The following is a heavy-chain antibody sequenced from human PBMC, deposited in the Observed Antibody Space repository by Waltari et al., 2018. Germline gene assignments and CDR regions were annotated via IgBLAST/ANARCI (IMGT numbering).Heavy chain of an antibody. Sequence: QVELVESGGGVVQPGRSLRLSCAASGFLFSYHGMHWVRQAPGKGLEWVAVISYDGSNKYYADSVKGRFTISRDNSKNTLYLQMNSLRAEDTAVYYCANVVATMGRNDYWGQGTLVTVSS. V-gene: IGHV3-30*18. J-gene: IGHJ4*02. CDR2: ISYDGSNK. CDR1: GFLFSYHG. CDR3: ANVVATMGRNDY. D-gene: IGHD5-12*01.